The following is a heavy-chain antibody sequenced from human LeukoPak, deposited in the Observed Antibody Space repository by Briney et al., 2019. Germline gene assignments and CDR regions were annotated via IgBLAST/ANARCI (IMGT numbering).Heavy chain of an antibody. V-gene: IGHV4-39*01. CDR2: IYYSGST. CDR1: GGSISSSSYY. Sequence: PSETLSLTCTVSGGSISSSSYYRGWIRQPPGKGLEWIGSIYYSGSTYYNPSLKSRVTISVDTSKNQFSLKLSSVTAADTAVYYCASQLSSGWSNGWFDPWGQGTLVTVSS. D-gene: IGHD6-19*01. J-gene: IGHJ5*02. CDR3: ASQLSSGWSNGWFDP.